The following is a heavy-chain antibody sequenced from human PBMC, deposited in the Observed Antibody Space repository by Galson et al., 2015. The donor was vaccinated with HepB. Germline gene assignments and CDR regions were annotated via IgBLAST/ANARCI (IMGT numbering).Heavy chain of an antibody. Sequence: SLRLSCAASGFTFSNAWMSWVRQAPGKGLEWVGRIKSKTDGGTTDYAAPVKGRFTISRDDSKNTLYLQMNSLKTEDTAVYYCTTPNYDSSGYYSLYFDYWGQGTLVTVSS. CDR3: TTPNYDSSGYYSLYFDY. V-gene: IGHV3-15*01. CDR2: IKSKTDGGTT. J-gene: IGHJ4*02. D-gene: IGHD3-22*01. CDR1: GFTFSNAW.